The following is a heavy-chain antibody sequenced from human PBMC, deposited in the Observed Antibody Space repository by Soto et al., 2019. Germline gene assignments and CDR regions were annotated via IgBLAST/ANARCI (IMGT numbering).Heavy chain of an antibody. Sequence: SETLSLTCAVYGGSVNGYYWNWIRQPPGKGLEWIGEINHTGGTHYNPSLKSRVTISVDTSKNQFSLKLSSVTAADTAVYYCARVLMVVAATPDWFDPWGQGTLVTVSS. J-gene: IGHJ5*02. CDR2: INHTGGT. CDR1: GGSVNGYY. V-gene: IGHV4-34*09. D-gene: IGHD2-15*01. CDR3: ARVLMVVAATPDWFDP.